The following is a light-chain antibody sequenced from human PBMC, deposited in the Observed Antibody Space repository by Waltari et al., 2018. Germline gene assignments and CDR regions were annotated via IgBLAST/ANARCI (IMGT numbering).Light chain of an antibody. Sequence: QLVLTQSPSASASLGASVKLPCTLSSGHSSKVIAWHQQQPEKGPRYLMKVNRDGSHSKGDKIPDRFSGSSSGAEHYLTISSLQSEDEADYYCQTGGHGTWVFGGGTKLTVL. CDR3: QTGGHGTWV. CDR1: SGHSSKV. CDR2: VNRDGSH. J-gene: IGLJ3*02. V-gene: IGLV4-69*01.